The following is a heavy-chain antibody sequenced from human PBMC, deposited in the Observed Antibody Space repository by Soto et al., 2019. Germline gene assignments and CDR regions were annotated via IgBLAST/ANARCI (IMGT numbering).Heavy chain of an antibody. J-gene: IGHJ5*02. D-gene: IGHD3-3*01. CDR1: GYTFTSYG. Sequence: ASVKVSCKASGYTFTSYGISWVRQAPGQGLEWMGWISAYSGNTNYAQKLQGRVTMTTDTSTSTAYMELRSLRSDDTAVYYCARDHITIFGVVIMSNWFDPWGQGTLVTVSS. V-gene: IGHV1-18*01. CDR3: ARDHITIFGVVIMSNWFDP. CDR2: ISAYSGNT.